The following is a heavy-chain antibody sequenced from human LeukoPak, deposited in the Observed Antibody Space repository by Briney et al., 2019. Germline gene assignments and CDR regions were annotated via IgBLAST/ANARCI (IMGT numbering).Heavy chain of an antibody. D-gene: IGHD1-26*01. Sequence: SETLSLTCAVSGGSISSYYWSWIRQPPGKGLEWIGYIYYSGSTNYNPSLKSRVTISVDTSKNQFSLKLSSVTAADTAVYYCAGHDGGSYYFDYWGQGTLVTVSS. CDR2: IYYSGST. J-gene: IGHJ4*02. V-gene: IGHV4-59*08. CDR3: AGHDGGSYYFDY. CDR1: GGSISSYY.